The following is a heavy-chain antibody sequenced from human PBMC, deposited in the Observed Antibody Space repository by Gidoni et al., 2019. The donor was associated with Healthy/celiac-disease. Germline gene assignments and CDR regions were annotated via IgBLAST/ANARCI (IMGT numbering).Heavy chain of an antibody. CDR2: ISSSSSYI. Sequence: EVQLVESGGGLVKPGGSLRLSCAASGFTFSSYSMNWVRQAPGKGLEWVSSISSSSSYIYYADSVKGRFTISRDNAKNSLYLQMNSLRAEDTAVYYCARGSDEYSSSFVAFDIWGQGTMVTVSS. J-gene: IGHJ3*02. CDR1: GFTFSSYS. CDR3: ARGSDEYSSSFVAFDI. D-gene: IGHD6-6*01. V-gene: IGHV3-21*01.